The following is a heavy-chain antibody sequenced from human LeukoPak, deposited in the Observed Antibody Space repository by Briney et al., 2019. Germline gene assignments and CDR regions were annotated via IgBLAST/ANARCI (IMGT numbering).Heavy chain of an antibody. CDR3: ARDSAVALWDY. J-gene: IGHJ4*02. CDR1: GFTVSSYA. D-gene: IGHD6-19*01. Sequence: PGGSLRLSCAASGFTVSSYAMHWVRQAPGKGLEWVAVISYDGSNKYYADSVKGRFTISRDNSKNTLYLQMNSLRAEDTAVYYCARDSAVALWDYWGQGTLVTVSS. CDR2: ISYDGSNK. V-gene: IGHV3-30-3*01.